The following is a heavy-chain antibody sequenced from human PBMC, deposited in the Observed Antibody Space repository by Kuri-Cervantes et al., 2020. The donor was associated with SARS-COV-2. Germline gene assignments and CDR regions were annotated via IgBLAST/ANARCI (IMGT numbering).Heavy chain of an antibody. CDR1: GFTFSRNA. CDR3: ASTFLWLERRFDF. Sequence: GGSLWLYRAASGFTFSRNAMSWVRQAPGKGLEWVSSISTSGGNTYYADSVRGRFTISRDNSKNTQYLQMNSLRAEDTAVYYCASTFLWLERRFDFWGQGTLVTVSS. CDR2: ISTSGGNT. J-gene: IGHJ4*02. V-gene: IGHV3-23*01. D-gene: IGHD3-3*02.